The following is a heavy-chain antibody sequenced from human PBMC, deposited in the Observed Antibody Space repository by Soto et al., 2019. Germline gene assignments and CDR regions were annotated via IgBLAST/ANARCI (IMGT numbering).Heavy chain of an antibody. CDR2: IIPIFGTA. D-gene: IGHD6-6*01. J-gene: IGHJ5*02. CDR3: ARDRREYSSSSGWFDP. V-gene: IGHV1-69*06. Sequence: QVQLVQSGAEVKKPGSSVKVSCKASGGTFSSYAISWVRQAPGQGLEWMGGIIPIFGTANYAQKFQGRVKITADKSTSTAYMELSSLRSEDTAVYYCARDRREYSSSSGWFDPWGQGTLVTVSS. CDR1: GGTFSSYA.